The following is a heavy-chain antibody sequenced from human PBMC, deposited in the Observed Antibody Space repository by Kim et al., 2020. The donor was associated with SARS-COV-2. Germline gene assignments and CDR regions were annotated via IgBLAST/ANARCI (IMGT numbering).Heavy chain of an antibody. V-gene: IGHV3-72*01. CDR2: SRNKANSYTT. J-gene: IGHJ6*02. Sequence: GGSLRLSCAASGFTFSDHYMDWVRQAPGKGLEWVGRSRNKANSYTTEYAASVKGRFIISRDDSKNSLYLQMNSLKTEDTAVYYCASPVTVTTGDYYYYYGMDVWGQGTTVTVSS. D-gene: IGHD4-17*01. CDR3: ASPVTVTTGDYYYYYGMDV. CDR1: GFTFSDHY.